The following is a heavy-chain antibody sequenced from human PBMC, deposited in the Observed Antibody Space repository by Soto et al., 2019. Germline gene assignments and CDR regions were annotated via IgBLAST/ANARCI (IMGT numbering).Heavy chain of an antibody. V-gene: IGHV3-23*01. CDR3: VFPSSGKYFFDY. D-gene: IGHD3-22*01. Sequence: AGSMGLSCAASGFPFRNSAMNWVRQAPGKGLEWVSAISGSGGSTYYADSVKGRFTISRDNSKNTLYLQMNSLRAEDTAVYYCVFPSSGKYFFDYWGQGALVTVSS. J-gene: IGHJ4*02. CDR2: ISGSGGST. CDR1: GFPFRNSA.